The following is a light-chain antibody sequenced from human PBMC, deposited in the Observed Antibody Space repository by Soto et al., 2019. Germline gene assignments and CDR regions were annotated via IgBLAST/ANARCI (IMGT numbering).Light chain of an antibody. V-gene: IGLV2-14*03. CDR2: DVS. CDR3: SSYSRKSPVV. J-gene: IGLJ2*01. Sequence: QSALTQPASVSGSPGQSITISCTATNCDVGGYNYVAWYQQHPVKAPKLLIFDVSNRPSGIFYLFSGSKSGNTASLTISGILAEDEAGYYCSSYSRKSPVVFGGGTKVTVL. CDR1: NCDVGGYNY.